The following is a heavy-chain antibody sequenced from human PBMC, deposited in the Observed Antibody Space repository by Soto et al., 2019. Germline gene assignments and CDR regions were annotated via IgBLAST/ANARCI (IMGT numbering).Heavy chain of an antibody. J-gene: IGHJ6*02. CDR1: GFTVSSNY. Sequence: GGSLRLSCAASGFTVSSNYMSWVRQAPGKGLEWVSVIYSGGSTYYADSVKGRFTISRHNSKNTLYLQMNSLRAEDTAVYYCARGSSYYYYYGMDVWGQGTTVTVSS. CDR2: IYSGGST. V-gene: IGHV3-53*04. CDR3: ARGSSYYYYYGMDV. D-gene: IGHD6-6*01.